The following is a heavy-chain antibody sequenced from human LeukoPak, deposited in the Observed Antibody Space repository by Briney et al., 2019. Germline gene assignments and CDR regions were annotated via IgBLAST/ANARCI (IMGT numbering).Heavy chain of an antibody. V-gene: IGHV3-7*01. J-gene: IGHJ4*02. CDR1: GFTFSSYW. D-gene: IGHD5-12*01. Sequence: GGSLRLSCAASGFTFSSYWMSWVRQAPGKGLEWVANIKQDGSEKYYVDSVKGRFTISRDNAKNSLYLQMNSLRAEDTAVYYCARASGYARPYPFDYWGQGTLVTVSS. CDR3: ARASGYARPYPFDY. CDR2: IKQDGSEK.